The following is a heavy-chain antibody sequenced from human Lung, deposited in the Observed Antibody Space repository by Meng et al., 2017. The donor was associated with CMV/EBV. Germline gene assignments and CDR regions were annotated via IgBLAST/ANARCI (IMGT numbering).Heavy chain of an antibody. CDR1: GFTFSDYY. D-gene: IGHD1-26*01. J-gene: IGHJ4*02. CDR2: ISSSSSYT. Sequence: VQLVGAGGGLVKPGGSLRLSCAASGFTFSDYYMSWIRQAPGKGLEWVSYISSSSSYTNYADSVKGRFTISRDNAKNSLYLQMNSLRAEDTAVYYCARAGVGTGSSGVYWGQGTLVTVSS. CDR3: ARAGVGTGSSGVY. V-gene: IGHV3-11*06.